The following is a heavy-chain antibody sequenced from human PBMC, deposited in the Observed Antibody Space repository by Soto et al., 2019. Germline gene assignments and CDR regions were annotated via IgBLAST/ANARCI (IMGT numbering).Heavy chain of an antibody. CDR1: GFSLSNARMG. CDR3: ARMAGGIPTQAYYYGMDV. D-gene: IGHD3-16*01. Sequence: QVTLKESGPVLVKPTETLTLTCTVSGFSLSNARMGVSWIRQPPGKALEWLAHIFSNDEKSYSTSLKSRLTISKDTSKSQVVLTMTNMDPVDTATYYCARMAGGIPTQAYYYGMDVWGQGTTVTVSS. V-gene: IGHV2-26*01. CDR2: IFSNDEK. J-gene: IGHJ6*02.